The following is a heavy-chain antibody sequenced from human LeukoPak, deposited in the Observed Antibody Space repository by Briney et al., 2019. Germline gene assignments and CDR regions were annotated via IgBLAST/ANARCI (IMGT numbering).Heavy chain of an antibody. CDR3: AKSYSSGWPTPFDY. D-gene: IGHD6-19*01. CDR2: ISYDGSNK. J-gene: IGHJ4*02. V-gene: IGHV3-30*18. CDR1: GFTFSSYG. Sequence: GGSLRLSCAASGFTFSSYGMHWVRQAPGKGLEWVAVISYDGSNKYYADSVKGRFTISRDNSKNTLYLQMSSLRAEDTAVYYCAKSYSSGWPTPFDYWGQGTLVTVSS.